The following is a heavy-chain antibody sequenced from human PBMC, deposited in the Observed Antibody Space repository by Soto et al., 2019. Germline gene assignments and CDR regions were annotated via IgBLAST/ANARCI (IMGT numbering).Heavy chain of an antibody. Sequence: QVQLVQSGAEVKKPGASVKVSCKASGYTFTSYAMHWVRQAPGQRLEWMGWINGGNGNTKYSQRFQGRVTITRDTSASTAYMELSSLRSEDTSVYYCMSGPFDYWGQGTLVTVSS. J-gene: IGHJ4*02. CDR1: GYTFTSYA. V-gene: IGHV1-3*01. CDR3: MSGPFDY. CDR2: INGGNGNT.